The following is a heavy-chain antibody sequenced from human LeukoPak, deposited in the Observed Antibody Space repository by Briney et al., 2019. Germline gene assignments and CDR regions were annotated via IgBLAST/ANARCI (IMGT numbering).Heavy chain of an antibody. D-gene: IGHD3-10*01. CDR2: IYSGGST. J-gene: IGHJ3*02. V-gene: IGHV3-66*01. Sequence: GRSLRLSCAASGFTVSSNYMSWVRQAPGKGLEWVSVIYSGGSTYYAASVKGRFTISRDNSKNTLYLQMNGLREEETAVYYCARDLLWFGESFGAFDIWGQGTMVTVSS. CDR1: GFTVSSNY. CDR3: ARDLLWFGESFGAFDI.